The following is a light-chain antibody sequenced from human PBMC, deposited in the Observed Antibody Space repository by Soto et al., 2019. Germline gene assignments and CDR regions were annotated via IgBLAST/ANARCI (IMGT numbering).Light chain of an antibody. J-gene: IGKJ1*01. CDR2: KAS. CDR1: QSISTW. CDR3: QQYNSYSPT. Sequence: DIHMTQSPSTLSASVGYRFTITCRASQSISTWLAWYQQEPGKAPKLLTHKASSXQSGVPSRFSGSASGKDFTLTISSLHPDDFATYYCQQYNSYSPTFGQGTKVDIK. V-gene: IGKV1-5*03.